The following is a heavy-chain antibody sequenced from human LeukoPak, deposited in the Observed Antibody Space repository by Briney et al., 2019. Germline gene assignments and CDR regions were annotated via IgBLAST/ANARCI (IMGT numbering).Heavy chain of an antibody. CDR2: VRPIFGKG. J-gene: IGHJ4*02. V-gene: IGHV1-69*13. CDR3: PRDRGYDYGDSGYFDY. CDR1: GGTFSSYA. D-gene: IGHD4-17*01. Sequence: AAVTVSCMASGGTFSSYAISWVRLAPGHGLEWMGGVRPIFGKGDYAQKPQGRVTITADGSTSTAYRELSSLTSENTAVYYCPRDRGYDYGDSGYFDYWSQGTLVTLPS.